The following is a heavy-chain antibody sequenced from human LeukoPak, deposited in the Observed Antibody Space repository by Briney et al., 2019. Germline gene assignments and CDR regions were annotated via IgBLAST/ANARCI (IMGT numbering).Heavy chain of an antibody. CDR3: AKDSSLWFGELSGAFDI. CDR1: GFTFSSYG. V-gene: IGHV3-30*18. J-gene: IGHJ3*02. CDR2: ISYDGSNK. D-gene: IGHD3-10*01. Sequence: GGSLRLSCAASGFTFSSYGMHWVRHAPGKGLEWVACISYDGSNKYYADSVKGRFTISRDNSKNTLYLQMNSLRAEDTAVYYCAKDSSLWFGELSGAFDIWGQGTMVTVSS.